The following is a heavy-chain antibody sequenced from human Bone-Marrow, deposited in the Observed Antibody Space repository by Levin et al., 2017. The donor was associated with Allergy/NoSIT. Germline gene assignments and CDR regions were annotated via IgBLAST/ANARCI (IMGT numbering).Heavy chain of an antibody. D-gene: IGHD4-23*01. V-gene: IGHV1-69*13. J-gene: IGHJ4*02. CDR3: ATSSFGGFDS. CDR2: IIPYVATS. CDR1: GGSFGTNI. Sequence: ASVKVSCKASGGSFGTNILSWVRQAPGQRPESMGVIIPYVATSDYTQKFHGRVTISADESASTMFLDLNSLTHEDTAVYYCATSSFGGFDSWGQGTQVTVSS.